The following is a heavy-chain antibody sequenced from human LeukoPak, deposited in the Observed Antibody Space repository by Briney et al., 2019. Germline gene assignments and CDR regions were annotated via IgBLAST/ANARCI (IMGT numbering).Heavy chain of an antibody. CDR1: GFTFSTYW. CDR3: ARDVSPRYSSGWADAFDI. J-gene: IGHJ3*02. V-gene: IGHV3-7*01. Sequence: GGSLRLSCAPSGFTFSTYWMTWVPPAPGEGLEGVANIKQDGSEIHYADSVTGRFTISRDNAKNSLYLQMNSLRAEETAVYYCARDVSPRYSSGWADAFDIWGQGTMVTVSS. CDR2: IKQDGSEI. D-gene: IGHD6-19*01.